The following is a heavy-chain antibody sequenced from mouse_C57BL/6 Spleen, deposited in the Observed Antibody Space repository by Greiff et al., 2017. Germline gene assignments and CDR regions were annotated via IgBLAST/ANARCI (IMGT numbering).Heavy chain of an antibody. J-gene: IGHJ3*01. CDR2: LDPEDGDT. CDR1: GFNITDYY. V-gene: IGHV14-1*01. CDR3: TIYDYDEGFAY. D-gene: IGHD2-4*01. Sequence: VQLQQSGAELVRPGASVKLSCTASGFNITDYYMHWVKQRPEQGLEWIGRLDPEDGDTEYAPKFLGKATMTADTSSNTAYRQLSSLTSEDTAVYYCTIYDYDEGFAYWGQGTLVTVSA.